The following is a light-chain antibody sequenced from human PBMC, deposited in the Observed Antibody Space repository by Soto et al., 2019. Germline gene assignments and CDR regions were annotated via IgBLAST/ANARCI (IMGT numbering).Light chain of an antibody. CDR1: QSVRSD. V-gene: IGKV3-15*01. J-gene: IGKJ5*01. Sequence: EILMTQSPATLSVSPGERSTLSCRASQSVRSDLAWYQQKPGQAPRLLIYGASTRATGIPGRFSGSGSGAEFTLTISSLQSEDCAVYYCQQYGSSPLISFGQGTRLEI. CDR2: GAS. CDR3: QQYGSSPLIS.